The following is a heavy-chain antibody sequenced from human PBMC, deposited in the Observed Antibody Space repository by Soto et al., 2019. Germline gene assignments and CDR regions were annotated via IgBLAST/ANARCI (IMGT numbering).Heavy chain of an antibody. D-gene: IGHD2-2*01. V-gene: IGHV3-30*18. CDR2: ISYDGSNK. J-gene: IGHJ6*02. Sequence: QVQLVESGGGVVQPGRSLRLSCAASGFTFSSYGMHWVLQAPGKGLEWVAVISYDGSNKYYADSVKGRFTISRDNSKNTLYLQMNSMRAEDTAVYYCAKDLHCSSTSCLAGLYYYYYYGMDVWGQGTTVTVSS. CDR3: AKDLHCSSTSCLAGLYYYYYYGMDV. CDR1: GFTFSSYG.